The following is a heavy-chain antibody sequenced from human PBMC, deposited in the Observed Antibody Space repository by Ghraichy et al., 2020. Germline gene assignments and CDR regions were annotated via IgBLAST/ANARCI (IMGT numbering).Heavy chain of an antibody. CDR3: VRGCGRASCPYYFDS. Sequence: GGSLRLSCAASGFTFSSYWMSWVSQAPGKGLDWVATIRQDGSVKHYVDSVEGRFTISRDNAYDALYLQMNSLRAEDTAVYYCVRGCGRASCPYYFDSWGQGTLVTVSS. V-gene: IGHV3-7*01. J-gene: IGHJ4*02. D-gene: IGHD2-2*01. CDR2: IRQDGSVK. CDR1: GFTFSSYW.